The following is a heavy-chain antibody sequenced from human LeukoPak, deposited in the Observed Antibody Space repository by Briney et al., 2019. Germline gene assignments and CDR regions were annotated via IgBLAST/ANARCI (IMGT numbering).Heavy chain of an antibody. V-gene: IGHV3-7*01. J-gene: IGHJ4*02. CDR2: IKQDGSEK. Sequence: GSLRLSCAASGFTFSSYCMSWVRQAPGKGLEWVANIKQDGSEKYYVDSVKGRFTISRDNAKNSLYLQMNSLRAEDTAVYYCARDYTTDYWGQGTLVTVSS. CDR1: GFTFSSYC. CDR3: ARDYTTDY. D-gene: IGHD3-16*01.